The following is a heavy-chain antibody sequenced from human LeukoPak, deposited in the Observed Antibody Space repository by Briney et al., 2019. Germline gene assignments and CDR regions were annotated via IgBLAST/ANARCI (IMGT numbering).Heavy chain of an antibody. CDR2: IYTSGST. CDR3: ARGITILNWFDP. Sequence: SQTLSLTCTVSGSSISSGSYYWSWIRQPAGKGLEWIGRIYTSGSTNYNPSLKSRVTISVDTSKNQFSLKLSSVTAADTAVYYCARGITILNWFDPWGQGTLVTVSS. D-gene: IGHD3-9*01. J-gene: IGHJ5*02. CDR1: GSSISSGSYY. V-gene: IGHV4-61*02.